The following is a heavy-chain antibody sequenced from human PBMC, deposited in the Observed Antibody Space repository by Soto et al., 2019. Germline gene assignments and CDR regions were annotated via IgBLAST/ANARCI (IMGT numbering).Heavy chain of an antibody. CDR2: MFFRVNT. J-gene: IGHJ4*02. D-gene: IGHD3-10*01. CDR1: GDSISGDSYF. V-gene: IGHV4-39*01. CDR3: VRHVREFSGTGSYDFFEY. Sequence: SETLSLTCTVSGDSISGDSYFGGWIRHPPGKGLERIGNMFFRVNTYYNPSLKSRVSVVVDTSKNQFSLRLSSMTAADTAVYYCVRHVREFSGTGSYDFFEYWGQGIKVTVSS.